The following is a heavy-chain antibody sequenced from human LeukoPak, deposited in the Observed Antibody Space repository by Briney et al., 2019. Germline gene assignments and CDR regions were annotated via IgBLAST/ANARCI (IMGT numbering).Heavy chain of an antibody. D-gene: IGHD3-3*01. CDR1: GYTFTGYY. Sequence: GASVKVSCKASGYTFTGYYMHWVRQARGQGLEWMGWINPNSGGTNYAQKFQGRVTMTRDTSISTAYMELSRLRSDDTAVYYCARASQLRFLEWLFDYWRQGTLVTVSS. J-gene: IGHJ4*02. CDR3: ARASQLRFLEWLFDY. CDR2: INPNSGGT. V-gene: IGHV1-2*02.